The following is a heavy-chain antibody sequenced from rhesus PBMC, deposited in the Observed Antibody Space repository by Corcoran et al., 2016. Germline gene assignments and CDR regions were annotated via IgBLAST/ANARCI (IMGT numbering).Heavy chain of an antibody. CDR2: ISGSGGGP. CDR3: ATLVGVPGSLDV. CDR1: GGSVSSNY. J-gene: IGHJ5-2*02. Sequence: QVQLQESGPGLVKPSETLSLTCAVSGGSVSSNYWSWIRQSPGRGLEWIGCISGSGGGPVYTPSLKSRVTLSTETSKNQFSLRLTSVTAADTALYFCATLVGVPGSLDVWGRGVLVTVSS. V-gene: IGHV4-173*01. D-gene: IGHD2-39*01.